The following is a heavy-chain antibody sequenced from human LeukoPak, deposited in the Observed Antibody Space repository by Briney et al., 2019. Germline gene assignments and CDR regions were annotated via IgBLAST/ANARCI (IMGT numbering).Heavy chain of an antibody. D-gene: IGHD5-18*01. J-gene: IGHJ5*02. CDR2: IYPGDSDT. CDR3: ARLRWELGATDMEQNRFDP. CDR1: GYSFTSYW. Sequence: GESLKISCKGSGYSFTSYWIGWVRQMPGKGLEWMGIIYPGDSDTRYSPSFQGQVTISADKSISTAYLQWSSLKASDTAMYYCARLRWELGATDMEQNRFDPWGQGTLVTVSS. V-gene: IGHV5-51*01.